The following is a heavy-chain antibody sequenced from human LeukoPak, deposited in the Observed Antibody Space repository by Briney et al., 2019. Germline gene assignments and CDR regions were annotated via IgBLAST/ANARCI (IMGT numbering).Heavy chain of an antibody. CDR2: FEREDGET. CDR3: ATVWGDSSGYCYNFDY. Sequence: AAVTVSLKVSAYSLTELSMHLLRQPPAKGQERVGGFEREDGETMYAQKFQGRVTMNEDITTDTAYVELSRLRSEDTAVYYGATVWGDSSGYCYNFDYWGQGTLVTVSS. CDR1: AYSLTELS. J-gene: IGHJ4*02. V-gene: IGHV1-24*01. D-gene: IGHD3-22*01.